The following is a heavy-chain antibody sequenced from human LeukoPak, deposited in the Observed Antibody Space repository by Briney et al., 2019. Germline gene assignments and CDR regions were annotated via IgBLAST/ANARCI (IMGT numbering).Heavy chain of an antibody. Sequence: PSETLSLTCTVSAGSISRSSYYWGWIRQPPGKGLEWIGSIYYSGSTYYNPSLKSRVTISVDTSKNQFSLKLSSVTTTDTAVYYCAVQGSSWYEVDYWGQGTLVTVSS. CDR2: IYYSGST. V-gene: IGHV4-39*01. CDR1: AGSISRSSYY. J-gene: IGHJ4*02. D-gene: IGHD6-13*01. CDR3: AVQGSSWYEVDY.